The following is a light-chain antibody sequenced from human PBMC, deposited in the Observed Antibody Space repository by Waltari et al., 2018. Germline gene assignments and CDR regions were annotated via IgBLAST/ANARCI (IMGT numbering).Light chain of an antibody. V-gene: IGLV2-23*02. J-gene: IGLJ3*02. CDR2: AVN. Sequence: QSALTQPASGSGSPGQSITISCTGTSSAVGIYNSFAWYQPRLGKAPKLLICAVNTRPSAASHRVSGSKSGNTAYLTISGLQAEDEADYHCCSYAGSSTFVVFGGGTKVTVL. CDR1: SSAVGIYNS. CDR3: CSYAGSSTFVV.